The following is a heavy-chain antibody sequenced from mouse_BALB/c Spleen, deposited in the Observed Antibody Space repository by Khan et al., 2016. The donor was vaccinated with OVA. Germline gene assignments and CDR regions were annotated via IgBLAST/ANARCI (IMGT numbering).Heavy chain of an antibody. CDR3: ASREAFDV. Sequence: QIQLVQSGPELKKPGETVKISCKASGYIFASFGMNWVKQTPGKALKWIGWINTYTGEPTYAADFKDSFAFSLETSATTAFLQLNILKHEDTATYFCASREAFDVWGAGTTVTVSS. CDR2: INTYTGEP. CDR1: GYIFASFG. J-gene: IGHJ1*01. D-gene: IGHD3-1*01. V-gene: IGHV9-3-1*01.